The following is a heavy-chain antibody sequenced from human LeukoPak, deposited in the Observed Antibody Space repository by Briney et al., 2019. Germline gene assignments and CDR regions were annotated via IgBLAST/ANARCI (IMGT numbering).Heavy chain of an antibody. Sequence: GGSLRLSCAASGFTFSSYVMHWVRQAPGKGLEWVAIISYDGSNEYYADSVKGRFTIARDNAKNSLYLQMNTLGAEDTALYYCARTYYFDSSGYSSEGKYYYYFMDVWGKGTTVTVSS. CDR3: ARTYYFDSSGYSSEGKYYYYFMDV. CDR2: ISYDGSNE. J-gene: IGHJ6*03. V-gene: IGHV3-30*04. D-gene: IGHD3-22*01. CDR1: GFTFSSYV.